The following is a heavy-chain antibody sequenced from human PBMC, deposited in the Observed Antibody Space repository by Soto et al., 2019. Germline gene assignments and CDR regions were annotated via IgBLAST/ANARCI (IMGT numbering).Heavy chain of an antibody. J-gene: IGHJ4*02. CDR2: IYYSGST. CDR1: GGSISSSSYY. CDR3: ARHGLVGATSLFDY. V-gene: IGHV4-39*01. D-gene: IGHD1-26*01. Sequence: PWETLSLTCTVSGGSISSSSYYWGWIRQPPGKGLEWIGSIYYSGSTYYNPSLKSRVTISVDTSKNQFSLKLSSVTAADTAVYYCARHGLVGATSLFDYWGQGTLVTVSS.